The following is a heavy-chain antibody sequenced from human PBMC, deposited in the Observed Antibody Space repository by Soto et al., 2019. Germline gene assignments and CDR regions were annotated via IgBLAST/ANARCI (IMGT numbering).Heavy chain of an antibody. J-gene: IGHJ4*02. Sequence: QVHLVQSGAEVKKPGASVKVSFKGSGYTFTSYGITWVRQAPGQGLEWMGWISAHNGNTNYAQKFQGRVTVTRDTSTSTAYMELRSLRSDDTAVYYCARGRYGDYWGQGALVTVSS. CDR3: ARGRYGDY. CDR2: ISAHNGNT. D-gene: IGHD1-1*01. V-gene: IGHV1-18*01. CDR1: GYTFTSYG.